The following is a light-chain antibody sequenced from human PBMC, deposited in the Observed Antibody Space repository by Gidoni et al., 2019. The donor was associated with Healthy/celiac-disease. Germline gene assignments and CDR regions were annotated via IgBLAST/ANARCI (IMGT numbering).Light chain of an antibody. CDR3: SSYTSSSRV. CDR1: SSDVGGYNY. V-gene: IGLV2-14*03. CDR2: DVS. J-gene: IGLJ1*01. Sequence: QSALPQPASVSGSPGQSITISCTGTSSDVGGYNYVSWYQQHPGKAPKLMIDDVSNRPSVVSNRFSGSKSGNTASLTISGLQAEDEADYYCSSYTSSSRVFGTGTKVTVL.